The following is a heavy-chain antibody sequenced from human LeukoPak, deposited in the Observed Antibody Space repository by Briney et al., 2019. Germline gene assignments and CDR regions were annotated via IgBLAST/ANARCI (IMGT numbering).Heavy chain of an antibody. CDR3: ARGAAQYSGYDLGFDY. CDR1: GFTFSSYS. J-gene: IGHJ4*02. Sequence: GGSLRLSCAASGFTFSSYSMNWVRQAPGKGLGWVSSISSSSSYIYYADSVKGRFTISRDNAKNSLYLQMNSLRAEDTAVYYCARGAAQYSGYDLGFDYWGQGTLVTVSS. D-gene: IGHD5-12*01. V-gene: IGHV3-21*01. CDR2: ISSSSSYI.